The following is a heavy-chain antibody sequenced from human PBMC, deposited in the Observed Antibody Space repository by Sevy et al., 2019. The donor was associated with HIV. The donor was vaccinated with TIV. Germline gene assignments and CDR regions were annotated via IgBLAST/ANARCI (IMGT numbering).Heavy chain of an antibody. Sequence: GGSLRLSCAASGFTFSSYAMHWVRQAPGKGLEWVAVISYDGSNKYYADSVKGRFTISRDNSKNTLYLKMNSLRAEHTAVYYCARDSQTTVTTGAGYYYGMDVWGQGTTVTVSS. CDR3: ARDSQTTVTTGAGYYYGMDV. J-gene: IGHJ6*02. CDR2: ISYDGSNK. CDR1: GFTFSSYA. V-gene: IGHV3-30-3*01. D-gene: IGHD4-17*01.